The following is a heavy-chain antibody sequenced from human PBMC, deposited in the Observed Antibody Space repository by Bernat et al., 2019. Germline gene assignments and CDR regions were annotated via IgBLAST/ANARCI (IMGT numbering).Heavy chain of an antibody. CDR3: AREADYGDYAGPIDY. J-gene: IGHJ4*02. Sequence: EVQLAESGGGLVQPGGSLRLSCEGSELTFRTSEMNWVRQAPGRGLEWVAYIRGSVGSVNYADSVKGRFTISRDNSKNTLYLQMNSLRAEDTAVYYCAREADYGDYAGPIDYWGQGTLVTVSS. D-gene: IGHD4-17*01. V-gene: IGHV3-48*03. CDR2: IRGSVGSV. CDR1: ELTFRTSE.